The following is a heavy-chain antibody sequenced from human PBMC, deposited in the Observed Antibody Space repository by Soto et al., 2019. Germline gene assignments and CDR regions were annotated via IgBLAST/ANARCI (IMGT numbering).Heavy chain of an antibody. V-gene: IGHV1-18*01. CDR2: ISAYNGNT. D-gene: IGHD2-2*01. CDR3: AIDSGGYQLHQGAFDI. CDR1: GYTFTSYG. J-gene: IGHJ3*02. Sequence: QVQLVQSGAEVKKPGASVKVSCKASGYTFTSYGISGVRQAPGQRLEWMGWISAYNGNTNHAHKLQGRVTMTTDTSTSTADMELRSLRSDDTAVYYCAIDSGGYQLHQGAFDIWGQGTMVTVSS.